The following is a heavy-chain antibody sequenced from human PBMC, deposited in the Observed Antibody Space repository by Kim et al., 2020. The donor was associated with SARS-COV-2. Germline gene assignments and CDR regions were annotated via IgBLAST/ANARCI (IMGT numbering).Heavy chain of an antibody. CDR2: ISSSGSTI. Sequence: GGSLRLSCAASGFTFSSYEMNWVRQAPGKGLEWVSYISSSGSTIYYADSVKGRFTISRDNAKNSLYLQMNSLRAEDTAVYYCARDQLLWFGELLWGGPYYYYGMDVWGQGTTVTVSS. D-gene: IGHD3-10*01. V-gene: IGHV3-48*03. CDR3: ARDQLLWFGELLWGGPYYYYGMDV. CDR1: GFTFSSYE. J-gene: IGHJ6*02.